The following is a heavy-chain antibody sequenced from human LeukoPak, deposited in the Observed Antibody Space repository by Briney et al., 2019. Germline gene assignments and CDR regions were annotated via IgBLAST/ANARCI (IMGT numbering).Heavy chain of an antibody. V-gene: IGHV3-30*04. CDR2: ISYDGTKK. Sequence: GGSLRLSCAASGVAFSNYARQGVRQDPGKGLQWVAVISYDGTKKYYADSLKGRFTISRDNSKNTLYLRMNSLRTEDTAVYYCAIGDGLGELSSSFDHWGQGTLVTVSS. J-gene: IGHJ4*02. D-gene: IGHD3-16*02. CDR1: GVAFSNYA. CDR3: AIGDGLGELSSSFDH.